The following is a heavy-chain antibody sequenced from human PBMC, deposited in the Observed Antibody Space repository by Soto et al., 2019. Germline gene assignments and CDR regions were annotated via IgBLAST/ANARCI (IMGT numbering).Heavy chain of an antibody. Sequence: EVQLVESGGGLVQPGRSLRLSCAASGFTFDDYAMHWVRQVPGKGLEWVSGISWNSGNIGYADSVKGRFTISRDNAKHSLYLQMNSLRVEDTALYYCAKDTSSSSPYYMDVWGKGTTVTVSS. V-gene: IGHV3-9*01. J-gene: IGHJ6*03. CDR3: AKDTSSSSPYYMDV. D-gene: IGHD6-6*01. CDR2: ISWNSGNI. CDR1: GFTFDDYA.